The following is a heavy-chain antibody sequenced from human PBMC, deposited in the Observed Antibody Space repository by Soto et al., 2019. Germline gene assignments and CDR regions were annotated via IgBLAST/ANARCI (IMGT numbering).Heavy chain of an antibody. J-gene: IGHJ6*02. V-gene: IGHV3-23*01. CDR3: ANHYDSSGYYGYYYGMDV. D-gene: IGHD3-22*01. Sequence: GGSLRLSCAASGFTFSSYAMSWVRQAPGKGLEWVSAISGSGGSTYYADSVKGRFTISRDNSKNTLYLQMNSLRAEDTAVYYCANHYDSSGYYGYYYGMDVWGQGTTVTVSS. CDR2: ISGSGGST. CDR1: GFTFSSYA.